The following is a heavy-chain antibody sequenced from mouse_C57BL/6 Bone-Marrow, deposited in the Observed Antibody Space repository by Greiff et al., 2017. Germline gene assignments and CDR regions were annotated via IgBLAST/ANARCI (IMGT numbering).Heavy chain of an antibody. CDR3: TRWDYYGSSGYFDV. CDR2: IDPETGGT. J-gene: IGHJ1*03. V-gene: IGHV1-15*01. Sequence: VQLQQSGAELVRPGASVTLSCKASGYTFTDYEMHWVKQTPVHGLEWIGAIDPETGGTAYNQKFKGKAILTADKSSSTAYMEHRSLPSEDSAVYYCTRWDYYGSSGYFDVWGTGTTVTVSS. D-gene: IGHD1-1*01. CDR1: GYTFTDYE.